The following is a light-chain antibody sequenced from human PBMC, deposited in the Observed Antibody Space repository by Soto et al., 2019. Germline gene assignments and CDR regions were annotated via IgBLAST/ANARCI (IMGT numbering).Light chain of an antibody. CDR1: RGSIASNY. J-gene: IGLJ2*01. V-gene: IGLV6-57*02. CDR3: QSYDSSNPVV. CDR2: EDN. Sequence: NFMLTQPHSVSESPGKTVTISCTGSRGSIASNYVQWYQQRPGSAPTTVIYEDNQRPSGVPDRFSGSIDSSSNSASLTISGLKTEDEADYYCQSYDSSNPVVFGGGTKLTVL.